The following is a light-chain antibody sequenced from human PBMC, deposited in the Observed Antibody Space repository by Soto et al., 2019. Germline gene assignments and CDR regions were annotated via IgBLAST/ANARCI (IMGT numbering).Light chain of an antibody. CDR2: EGT. V-gene: IGLV2-23*01. Sequence: QSALTQPASVSGSPGQSITISCTGTSSDVGSYNLVSWYQQYPGKAPKLMIYEGTKRTSGISNRFSGSKSGNTASLTISGLQAEDEAYYYCCSYAGRDTLVFGGGTKVTVL. CDR1: SSDVGSYNL. J-gene: IGLJ2*01. CDR3: CSYAGRDTLV.